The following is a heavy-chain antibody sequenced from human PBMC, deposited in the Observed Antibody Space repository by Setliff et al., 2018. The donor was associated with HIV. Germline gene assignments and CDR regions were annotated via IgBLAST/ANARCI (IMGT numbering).Heavy chain of an antibody. CDR2: IIPIFSTS. Sequence: SVKVSCKASGSTFTSYAINWVRQAPGQGLEWMGGIIPIFSTSNYAQRFQGRVTITADESTSTAYMELYNLRSEDTAMYYCVKDVSWAASWGQGTLVTVSS. J-gene: IGHJ5*02. V-gene: IGHV1-69*13. CDR1: GSTFTSYA. D-gene: IGHD2-15*01. CDR3: VKDVSWAAS.